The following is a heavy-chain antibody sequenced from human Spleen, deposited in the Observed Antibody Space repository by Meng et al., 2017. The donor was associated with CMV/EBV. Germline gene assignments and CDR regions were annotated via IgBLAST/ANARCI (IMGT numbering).Heavy chain of an antibody. Sequence: ASVKVSCKASGYTFTSYGISWLRQAPGQGLEWMGWISAYNANTNYAQKFQDRVTMTTDRSTSTAYMVLRSLRSDDTAVYYCARDNDWGPDYWGQGTLVTVSS. J-gene: IGHJ4*02. CDR2: ISAYNANT. CDR1: GYTFTSYG. V-gene: IGHV1-18*01. CDR3: ARDNDWGPDY. D-gene: IGHD3-9*01.